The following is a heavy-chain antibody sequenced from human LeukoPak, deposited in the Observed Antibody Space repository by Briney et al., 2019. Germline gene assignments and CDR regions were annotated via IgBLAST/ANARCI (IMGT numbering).Heavy chain of an antibody. CDR3: ARVVQSTDSSGFYLPEYFQH. D-gene: IGHD3-22*01. CDR2: IYYSGST. V-gene: IGHV4-39*07. J-gene: IGHJ1*01. CDR1: GVSISSSNSY. Sequence: SETLSLTCTVSGVSISSSNSYWGWIRQPPGKGLEWIGSIYYSGSTYYNPSLKSRVTISVDTSKNQFSLKLRSVTAADTAVYYCARVVQSTDSSGFYLPEYFQHWGQGTLVTVSS.